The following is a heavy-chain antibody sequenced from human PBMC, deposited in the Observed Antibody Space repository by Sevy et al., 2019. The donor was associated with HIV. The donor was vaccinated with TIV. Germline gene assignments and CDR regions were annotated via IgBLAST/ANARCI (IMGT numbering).Heavy chain of an antibody. V-gene: IGHV3-48*02. Sequence: GGSLRLSCKTSGFTFSTYAMHWVRQAPGKGLEWVASISRTPATTYYADSVRDQFTISRDNAKNSLYLEMNSLRDEDTAVYYCAGEAYYYDSRGANWFDPWGQGTLVTVSS. CDR1: GFTFSTYA. D-gene: IGHD3-22*01. CDR3: AGEAYYYDSRGANWFDP. J-gene: IGHJ5*02. CDR2: ISRTPATT.